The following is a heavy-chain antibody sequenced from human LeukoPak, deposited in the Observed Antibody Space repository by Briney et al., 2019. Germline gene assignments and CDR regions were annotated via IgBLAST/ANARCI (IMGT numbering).Heavy chain of an antibody. CDR1: EFTFSSYG. CDR3: ARYGAIGAYYYYMDV. CDR2: ISSSSSTI. J-gene: IGHJ6*03. Sequence: GGSLRLSCAASEFTFSSYGMNWVRQAPGKGLEWVSYISSSSSTIYYADSVKGRFTISRDNAKNSLFLQMNSLRAEDTAVYYCARYGAIGAYYYYMDVWGRGTTVTVSS. V-gene: IGHV3-48*01. D-gene: IGHD3-10*01.